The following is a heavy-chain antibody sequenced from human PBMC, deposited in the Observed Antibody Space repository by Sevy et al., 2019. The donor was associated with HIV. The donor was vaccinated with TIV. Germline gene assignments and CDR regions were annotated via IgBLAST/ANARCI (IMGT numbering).Heavy chain of an antibody. CDR1: GGSISSSSYY. Sequence: SETLSLTCTVSGGSISSSSYYWGWIRQPPGKGLEWIGSIYYSGSTYYNPSLKSRVTISVDTSKNQFSLKLSSVTAAETAVYYCARHAPYSSSSEGGDYFDYWGQGTLVTVSS. J-gene: IGHJ4*02. CDR2: IYYSGST. V-gene: IGHV4-39*01. D-gene: IGHD6-6*01. CDR3: ARHAPYSSSSEGGDYFDY.